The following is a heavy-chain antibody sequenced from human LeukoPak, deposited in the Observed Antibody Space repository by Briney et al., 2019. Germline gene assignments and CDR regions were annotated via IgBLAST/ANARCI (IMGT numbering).Heavy chain of an antibody. CDR2: INHSGST. CDR1: GGSFSVYY. V-gene: IGHV4-34*01. D-gene: IGHD6-13*01. CDR3: ARGPTGIAAAGTDAFDI. Sequence: SETLSLTCAVYGGSFSVYYWSWIRQPPGKGLEWIGEINHSGSTNYNPSLKSRVTISVDTSKNQFSLKLSSVTAADTAVYYCARGPTGIAAAGTDAFDIWGQGTMVTVSS. J-gene: IGHJ3*02.